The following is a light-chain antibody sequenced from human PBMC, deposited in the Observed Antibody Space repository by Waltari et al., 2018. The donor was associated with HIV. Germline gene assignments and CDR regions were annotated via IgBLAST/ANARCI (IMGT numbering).Light chain of an antibody. Sequence: QAVLTQPASLSASPGASASLTCTLRRGLNVGIYRIYWYQQTSGSPPQYLLWYKSDSDKQLGSGVPSRFSGSKDASANAGILLISGLQSEDEADYYCMIWHSSAWVFGGGTKLTVL. CDR2: YKSDSDK. CDR3: MIWHSSAWV. V-gene: IGLV5-45*01. CDR1: RGLNVGIYR. J-gene: IGLJ2*01.